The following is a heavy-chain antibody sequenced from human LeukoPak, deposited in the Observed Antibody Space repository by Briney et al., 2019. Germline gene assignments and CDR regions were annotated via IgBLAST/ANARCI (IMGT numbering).Heavy chain of an antibody. J-gene: IGHJ4*02. D-gene: IGHD3-10*01. V-gene: IGHV3-21*01. CDR1: GFTFSSYG. Sequence: PGGSLRLSCAASGFTFSSYGMSWVRQAPGKGLEWVSSISSSSTYIYYADSLKGRFTISRDNAKNSLYLQMNSLRAEDTAVYYCAKTLSGRRTYSFDYWGQGTLVTVSS. CDR2: ISSSSTYI. CDR3: AKTLSGRRTYSFDY.